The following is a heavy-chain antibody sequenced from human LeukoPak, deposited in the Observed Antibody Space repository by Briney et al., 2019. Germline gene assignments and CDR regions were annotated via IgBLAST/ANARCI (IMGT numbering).Heavy chain of an antibody. D-gene: IGHD4-23*01. Sequence: SETLSLTCTVSGGSISSGGYYWSWIRQPPGKGLEWIGYIYHSGSTYYNLSLKSRVTISVDRSKNQFSLKLSSVTAADTAVYYCARVHYGGTYYYYYYMDVWGKGTTVTVSS. J-gene: IGHJ6*03. CDR2: IYHSGST. V-gene: IGHV4-30-2*01. CDR1: GGSISSGGYY. CDR3: ARVHYGGTYYYYYYMDV.